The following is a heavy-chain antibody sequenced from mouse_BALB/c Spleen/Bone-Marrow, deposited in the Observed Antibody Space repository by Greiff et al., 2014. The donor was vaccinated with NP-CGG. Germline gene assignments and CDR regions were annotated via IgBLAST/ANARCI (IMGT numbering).Heavy chain of an antibody. D-gene: IGHD2-4*01. CDR3: NARGDYDFDYFDY. J-gene: IGHJ2*01. CDR1: GFNIKDYY. Sequence: VQLKQSGAELVRSGASVKLSCTASGFNIKDYYMHWVKQRPEQGLEWIGWIDPENGDTEYAPKFQGKATMTADTSSNTAYLQLSSLTSEDTAVYYCNARGDYDFDYFDYRGQGTTRPVSS. CDR2: IDPENGDT. V-gene: IGHV14-4*02.